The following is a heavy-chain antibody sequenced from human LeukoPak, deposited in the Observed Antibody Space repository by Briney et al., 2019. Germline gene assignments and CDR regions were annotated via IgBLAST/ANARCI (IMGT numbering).Heavy chain of an antibody. CDR3: VKGSSSSRPYYFDY. V-gene: IGHV3-23*01. CDR1: GFTFSRYA. CDR2: ITDSGGDT. Sequence: GSLRLSCAASGFTFSRYAMSWVRQAPGKGLEWASAITDSGGDTFHADSVKGRLTISRDNSKNALYLQMNSLRVEDTAVYYCVKGSSSSRPYYFDYWGQGTLVTVSS. D-gene: IGHD6-6*01. J-gene: IGHJ4*02.